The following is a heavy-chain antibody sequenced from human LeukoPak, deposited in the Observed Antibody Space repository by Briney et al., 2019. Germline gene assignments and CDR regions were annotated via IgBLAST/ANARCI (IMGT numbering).Heavy chain of an antibody. V-gene: IGHV4-39*06. CDR3: TSVTYNGDQHFDN. D-gene: IGHD2-8*01. J-gene: IGHJ4*02. CDR2: IHHRGTT. CDR1: GGSIRTNTYY. Sequence: SETLSLTCTVSGGSIRTNTYYWGWVRQPPGKGLEWIGEIHHRGTTYYLPSLKSRVTMLVDTFQNHFALELRYVSGADTAVYYYTSVTYNGDQHFDNWGQGILVIVSS.